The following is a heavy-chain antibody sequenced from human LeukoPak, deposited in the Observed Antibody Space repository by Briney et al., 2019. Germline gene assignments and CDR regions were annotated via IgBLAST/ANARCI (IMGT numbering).Heavy chain of an antibody. V-gene: IGHV3-49*04. Sequence: GGSLRLSCTASGFTFGDYAMSWVRQAPGKGLEWVGFIRSKAYGGTTEYAASVKGRFTISRDDSKSIAYLQMNSLRAEDTAVYYCARDQGVVRGVFDYWGQGTLVTVSS. CDR3: ARDQGVVRGVFDY. CDR2: IRSKAYGGTT. CDR1: GFTFGDYA. J-gene: IGHJ4*02. D-gene: IGHD3-10*01.